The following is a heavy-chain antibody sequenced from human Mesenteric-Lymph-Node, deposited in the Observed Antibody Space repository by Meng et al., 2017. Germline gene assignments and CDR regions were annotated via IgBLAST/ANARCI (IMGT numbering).Heavy chain of an antibody. J-gene: IGHJ4*02. Sequence: GGSLRLSCAASGFTFSSYAMSWVRQAPGKGLEWVSAISGSGGSTYYADSVKGRFTISRDNSKNTLYLQMNSLRAEDTAVYYCAKMWVGPPRGSTAVAGQSRFLFDYWGQGTLVTVSS. CDR2: ISGSGGST. CDR3: AKMWVGPPRGSTAVAGQSRFLFDY. CDR1: GFTFSSYA. D-gene: IGHD6-19*01. V-gene: IGHV3-23*01.